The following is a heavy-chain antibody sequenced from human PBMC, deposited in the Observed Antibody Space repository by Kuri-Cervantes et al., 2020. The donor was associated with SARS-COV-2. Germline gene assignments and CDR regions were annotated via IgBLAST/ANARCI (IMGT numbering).Heavy chain of an antibody. CDR2: INWDGGST. CDR3: AKEGRCSSTSCYAVHYYYYMDV. J-gene: IGHJ6*03. Sequence: GGSLRLSCAASGFTFDDYAMHWVRQAPGKGLEWVSLINWDGGSTYYADSVKGRFTISRDNSKNSLYLQMNSLRAEDTALYYCAKEGRCSSTSCYAVHYYYYMDVWGKGTTVTVSS. V-gene: IGHV3-43D*03. D-gene: IGHD2-2*01. CDR1: GFTFDDYA.